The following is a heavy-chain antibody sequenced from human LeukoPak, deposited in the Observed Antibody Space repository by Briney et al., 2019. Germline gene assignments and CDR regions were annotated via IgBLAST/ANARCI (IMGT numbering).Heavy chain of an antibody. Sequence: GGSLRLSCAASGFTFSSYSMNWVRQAPGKGLEWVSSISSSSSYMYYADSVKGRFTISRDNAKNSLYLQMNSLRAEDTAVYYCARDLQIWDTAMVDWGQGTLVTVSS. D-gene: IGHD5-18*01. V-gene: IGHV3-21*01. CDR2: ISSSSSYM. CDR3: ARDLQIWDTAMVD. CDR1: GFTFSSYS. J-gene: IGHJ4*02.